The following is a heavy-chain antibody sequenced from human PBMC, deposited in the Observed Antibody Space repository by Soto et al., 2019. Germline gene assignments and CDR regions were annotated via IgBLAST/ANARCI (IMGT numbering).Heavy chain of an antibody. CDR1: GFTFSSYG. CDR2: ISYDGSNK. Sequence: QVQLVESGGGVVQPGRSLRLSCAASGFTFSSYGMHWVRQAPGKGLEWVAVISYDGSNKYYADSVKGRFTISRDNSKNPLYRKMNSLRAEDTAVFYWEKDMILWCGESFLLKGGMDVGGQGTTVPVSS. CDR3: EKDMILWCGESFLLKGGMDV. D-gene: IGHD3-10*01. V-gene: IGHV3-30*18. J-gene: IGHJ6*02.